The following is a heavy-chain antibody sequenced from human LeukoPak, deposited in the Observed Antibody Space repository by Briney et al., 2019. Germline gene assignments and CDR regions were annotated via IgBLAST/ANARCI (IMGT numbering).Heavy chain of an antibody. CDR3: ARGRAAALAPNWFDP. V-gene: IGHV3-30*04. D-gene: IGHD6-13*01. CDR2: ISYDGSNK. CDR1: GFTFSSYA. Sequence: PGGSLRLSCAASGFTFSSYAMHWVRQAPGKGLEWVAVISYDGSNKYYADSVKGRFTISRDNSKNTLYLQMNSLRAEDTAVYYCARGRAAALAPNWFDPWGQGTLVTVSS. J-gene: IGHJ5*02.